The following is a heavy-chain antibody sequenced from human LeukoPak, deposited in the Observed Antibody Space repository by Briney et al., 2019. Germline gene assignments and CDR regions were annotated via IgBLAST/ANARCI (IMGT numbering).Heavy chain of an antibody. CDR2: IYPNSGDT. Sequence: ASVKVSCKASGYTFTGNYLHWVRQAPGQGLEWMGWIYPNSGDTKYEQKFQGRVTMTRDTSINTAYMELSRLGSDDTAVYFCARSSDTFDYWGQGTLVTVSS. CDR3: ARSSDTFDY. J-gene: IGHJ4*02. CDR1: GYTFTGNY. V-gene: IGHV1-2*02. D-gene: IGHD5-18*01.